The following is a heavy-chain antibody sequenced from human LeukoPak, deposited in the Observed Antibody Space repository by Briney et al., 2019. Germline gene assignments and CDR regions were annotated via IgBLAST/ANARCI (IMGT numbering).Heavy chain of an antibody. V-gene: IGHV3-30*02. CDR2: IRYDGSNK. CDR1: GFTFSSYG. D-gene: IGHD2-8*01. J-gene: IGHJ4*02. CDR3: ACLYCTNGVCYNWYYFDY. Sequence: GGSLRLSCAASGFTFSSYGMHWVRQAPGKGLEWVAFIRYDGSNKYYADSVKGRFTISRDNSKNTLYLQMNSLRAEDTAVYYCACLYCTNGVCYNWYYFDYWGQGTLVTVSS.